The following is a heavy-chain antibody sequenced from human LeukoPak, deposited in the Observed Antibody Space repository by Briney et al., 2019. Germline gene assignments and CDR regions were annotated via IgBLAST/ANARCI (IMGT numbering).Heavy chain of an antibody. J-gene: IGHJ4*02. CDR1: GGSFSTSSYY. CDR2: VYYSGTT. D-gene: IGHD3-16*01. Sequence: KPSETLSLTCTVSGGSFSTSSYYWGWVRQPPGKGLEWIGSVYYSGTTYYNPSLYSRVTISIDTSENQFSLKLSSVTAADTAVYYCARLPGTNWMGEYYFDYWGQGTLVTVSS. V-gene: IGHV4-39*01. CDR3: ARLPGTNWMGEYYFDY.